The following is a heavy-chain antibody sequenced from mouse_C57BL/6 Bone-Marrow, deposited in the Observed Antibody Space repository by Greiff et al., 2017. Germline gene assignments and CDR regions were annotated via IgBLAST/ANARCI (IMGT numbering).Heavy chain of an antibody. CDR3: ARRSYFDG. V-gene: IGHV5-6*01. J-gene: IGHJ1*03. CDR2: ISSGGSYT. CDR1: GFTFSSYG. Sequence: EVQLVESGGDLVKPGGSLKLSCAASGFTFSSYGMSWVRQTPDKRLEWVATISSGGSYTYYPDSVKGRFTLSRDNAKHTLYLQMSSLKSEDTAMYYWARRSYFDGWGTGTTVTVSA.